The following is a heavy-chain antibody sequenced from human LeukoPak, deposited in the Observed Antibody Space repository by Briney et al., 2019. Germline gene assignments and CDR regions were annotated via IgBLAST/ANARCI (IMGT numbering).Heavy chain of an antibody. CDR1: GYTFTSYA. V-gene: IGHV1-3*01. CDR2: INAGNGNT. J-gene: IGHJ4*02. D-gene: IGHD2-15*01. Sequence: ASVKVSCKASGYTFTSYAMHWVRQAPGQRLEWMGWINAGNGNTKYSQKFQGRVTITRDTPASTAYMELSSLRSEDTAVYYCARVAALAKSFDYWGQGTLVTVSS. CDR3: ARVAALAKSFDY.